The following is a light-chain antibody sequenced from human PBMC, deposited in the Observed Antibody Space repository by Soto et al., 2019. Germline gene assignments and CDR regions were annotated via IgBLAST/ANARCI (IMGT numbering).Light chain of an antibody. V-gene: IGKV1-5*01. CDR2: DAS. Sequence: DIQMTQSPSTLSASVGDRVTITCRASQSISSWLAWYQQKPGKAPKLLIYDASSLESGVPSRFSGSGSGTXXXXXXXXLQPDDFATYYCQQYNSYSRTFGQGTKVEIK. CDR3: QQYNSYSRT. CDR1: QSISSW. J-gene: IGKJ1*01.